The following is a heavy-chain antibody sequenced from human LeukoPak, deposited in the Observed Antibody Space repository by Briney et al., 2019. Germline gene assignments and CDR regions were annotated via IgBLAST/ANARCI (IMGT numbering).Heavy chain of an antibody. CDR1: GGSISSSSYS. J-gene: IGHJ4*02. CDR3: ARVHSYYFDY. CDR2: IYTSGST. Sequence: SETLSLTCTVSGGSISSSSYSWSWIRQPAGKGLEWIGRIYTSGSTNYNPSLKSRVTISVDTSKNQFSLKLSSVTAADTAVYYCARVHSYYFDYWGQGTLVTVSS. V-gene: IGHV4-61*02.